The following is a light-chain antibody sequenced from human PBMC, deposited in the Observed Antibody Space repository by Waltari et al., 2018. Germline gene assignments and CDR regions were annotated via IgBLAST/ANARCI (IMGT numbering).Light chain of an antibody. Sequence: DIQMTQSPSTLSASVGDRVTITCRASQSISTWVAWYQQKPGKAPKLLIYAASNLESGFPARFGGSGYGTEFTLTISSLQPDDFAIYYCQQYNRYPVAFGQGTKLDIK. CDR1: QSISTW. CDR2: AAS. V-gene: IGKV1-5*03. CDR3: QQYNRYPVA. J-gene: IGKJ2*01.